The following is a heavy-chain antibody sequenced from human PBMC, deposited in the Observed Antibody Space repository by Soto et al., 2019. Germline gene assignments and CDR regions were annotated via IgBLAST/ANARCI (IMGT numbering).Heavy chain of an antibody. D-gene: IGHD2-21*02. J-gene: IGHJ4*01. CDR3: ARQRTSVVTQAYFDD. CDR1: GGSINSRSYY. CDR2: IYYSGST. V-gene: IGHV4-39*01. Sequence: PSEPLSLTCTVSGGSINSRSYYWGWIRQSPGKGLEWIGSIYYSGSTYYNPSLKSRVAMSVDTSKNQFSLKLRSVSAADTAVYYCARQRTSVVTQAYFDDSGQGSLVTVSS.